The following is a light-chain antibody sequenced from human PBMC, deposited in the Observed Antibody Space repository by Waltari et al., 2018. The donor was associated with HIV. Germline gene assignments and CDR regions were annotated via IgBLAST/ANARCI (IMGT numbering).Light chain of an antibody. CDR3: QQSYSITWT. Sequence: EIQMTQSPSSLSASVGDRVTITCRASQSISSYLNWYQQKPGKDPKLLIYAASSLQSGVPSRFSGSGSGTDFTLTISSLQPEDFATYYCQQSYSITWTFGQGTKVEIK. CDR2: AAS. V-gene: IGKV1-39*01. J-gene: IGKJ1*01. CDR1: QSISSY.